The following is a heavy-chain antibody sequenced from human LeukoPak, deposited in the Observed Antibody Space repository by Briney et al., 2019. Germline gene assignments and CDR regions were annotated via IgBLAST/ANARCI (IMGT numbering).Heavy chain of an antibody. D-gene: IGHD3-10*01. Sequence: PGGSLRLSCAASGFTLITYGMHWVRHAPGKGLEWVAIISFDRSDKFYADSVKGRFTISRDNSKNTLYLQMNSLRAEDTAVYYCAKENYYGSGSQYYFDYWGQGTLVTTSS. V-gene: IGHV3-30*18. CDR2: ISFDRSDK. CDR3: AKENYYGSGSQYYFDY. J-gene: IGHJ4*02. CDR1: GFTLITYG.